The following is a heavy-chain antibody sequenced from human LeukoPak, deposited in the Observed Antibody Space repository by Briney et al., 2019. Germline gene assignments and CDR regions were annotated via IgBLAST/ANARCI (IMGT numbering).Heavy chain of an antibody. Sequence: ASVKVSCKTSEYVFTTYAIHWVRQAPGRGLEWMGLINADEGNTRYSQRFQGRVTITRDTSANTAYMELSSLRFEDTAVYYCARGIVVKPSANWFDPWGQGTPVTVSS. D-gene: IGHD2-2*01. V-gene: IGHV1-3*01. J-gene: IGHJ5*02. CDR1: EYVFTTYA. CDR2: INADEGNT. CDR3: ARGIVVKPSANWFDP.